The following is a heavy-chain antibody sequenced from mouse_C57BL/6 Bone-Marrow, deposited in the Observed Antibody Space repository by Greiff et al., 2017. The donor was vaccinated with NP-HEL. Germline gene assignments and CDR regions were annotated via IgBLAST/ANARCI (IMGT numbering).Heavy chain of an antibody. CDR3: ARELGRKGDY. D-gene: IGHD4-1*01. CDR1: GFTFSSYG. V-gene: IGHV5-6*02. Sequence: EVKLVESGGDLVKPGGSLKLSCAASGFTFSSYGMSWVRQTPDKRLEWVATISSGGSYTYYPDSVKGRFPISRDNAKNTLYLQMSSRKSEDTAMYYCARELGRKGDYWGQGTTLTVSS. CDR2: ISSGGSYT. J-gene: IGHJ2*01.